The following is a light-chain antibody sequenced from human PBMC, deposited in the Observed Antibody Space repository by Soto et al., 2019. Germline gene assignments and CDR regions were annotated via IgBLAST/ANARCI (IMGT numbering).Light chain of an antibody. CDR3: CSYAGSSTWV. Sequence: QSVLTQPASVSGSPGQSITISCTGTSSDVGSYNLVSWYQQHRGKAPKLMIYEVSKRPSGVSNRFSGSKSGNTASLTISGLQAEDEADYYCCSYAGSSTWVFGGGTKVTVL. CDR1: SSDVGSYNL. J-gene: IGLJ3*02. V-gene: IGLV2-23*02. CDR2: EVS.